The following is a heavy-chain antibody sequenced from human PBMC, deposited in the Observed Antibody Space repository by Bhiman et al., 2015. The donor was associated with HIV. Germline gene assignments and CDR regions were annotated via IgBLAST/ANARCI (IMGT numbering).Heavy chain of an antibody. Sequence: VQLIESGGGVVQPGKSLRLSCAASGFTFNSYPMHWVRQTPGKGLEWVSSISSSSYYIYYADSVKGRFTISRDNAKNSLYLQMNSLRAEDTAVYYCARGSSSSLSAERFDPWGQGTLVTVSS. D-gene: IGHD6-6*01. J-gene: IGHJ5*02. V-gene: IGHV3-21*01. CDR3: ARGSSSSLSAERFDP. CDR2: ISSSSYYI. CDR1: GFTFNSYP.